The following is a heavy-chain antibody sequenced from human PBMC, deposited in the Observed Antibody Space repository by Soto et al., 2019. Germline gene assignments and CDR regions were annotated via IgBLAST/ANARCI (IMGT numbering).Heavy chain of an antibody. J-gene: IGHJ3*02. CDR2: IIPIFGTA. Sequence: GASVKVSCKASGCTFSSYAISWVRQAAGQGLEWMGGIIPIFGTANYAQKFQGRVTITADESTSTAYMELSSLRSEDTAVYYCARDSLSYSSSWYPEGRPFDIWGQGTMVSVSS. D-gene: IGHD6-13*01. CDR3: ARDSLSYSSSWYPEGRPFDI. CDR1: GCTFSSYA. V-gene: IGHV1-69*13.